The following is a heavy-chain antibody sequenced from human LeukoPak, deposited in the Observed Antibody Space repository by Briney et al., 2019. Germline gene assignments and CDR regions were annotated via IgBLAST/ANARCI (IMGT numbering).Heavy chain of an antibody. CDR2: IYYSGST. Sequence: SETLSLTCTVSGGSISSDYWSWIRQPPGKGLEWIGYIYYSGSTNYNPSLKSRVTISVDTSKNQFSLKLSSVTAADTAVYYCARDRPTLWFGEGNWFDPWGQGTLVTVSS. CDR3: ARDRPTLWFGEGNWFDP. V-gene: IGHV4-59*01. D-gene: IGHD3-10*01. J-gene: IGHJ5*02. CDR1: GGSISSDY.